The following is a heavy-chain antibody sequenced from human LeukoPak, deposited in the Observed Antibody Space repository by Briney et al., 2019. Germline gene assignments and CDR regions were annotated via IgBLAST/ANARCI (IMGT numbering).Heavy chain of an antibody. D-gene: IGHD1-26*01. CDR1: NASISSHY. CDR3: ARRLWYSGSSGYYFDL. V-gene: IGHV4-59*11. CDR2: INDSGST. J-gene: IGHJ4*02. Sequence: SETLSLTCAVSNASISSHYWSWIRQPPGKGLEYIGYINDSGSTKYNPSLKSRVTMSVDTSKNHFSLKANSVTAADTAVYYCARRLWYSGSSGYYFDLWGQGTLVTVSS.